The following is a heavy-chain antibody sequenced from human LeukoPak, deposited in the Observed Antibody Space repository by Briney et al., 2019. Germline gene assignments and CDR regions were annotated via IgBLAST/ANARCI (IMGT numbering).Heavy chain of an antibody. CDR2: ISYDGSNK. D-gene: IGHD5-12*01. Sequence: PGGSLRLSCEASGLTFSSFGMHWVRQAPGKGLEWVAVISYDGSNKYYADSVKGRFTISRDNSQNTLYLQMNSLRLEDTAEYYCGRLMGGYDSYFYGMDVWGQGTTVTVSS. J-gene: IGHJ6*02. V-gene: IGHV3-30*03. CDR1: GLTFSSFG. CDR3: GRLMGGYDSYFYGMDV.